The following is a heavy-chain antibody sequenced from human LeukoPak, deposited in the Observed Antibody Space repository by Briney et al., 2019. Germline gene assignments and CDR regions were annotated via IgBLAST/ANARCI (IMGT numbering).Heavy chain of an antibody. D-gene: IGHD4-11*01. CDR1: GFTFSTYG. Sequence: GGSLRLSCATSGFTFSTYGVHWVRQAPGKGLEWVAFIRGDATAQFYADSVKGRFTISRDNSKTTVYLQMNSLRPEDTAVYYCAKRGFSNWDLDYWGQGTLVTVSS. CDR3: AKRGFSNWDLDY. CDR2: IRGDATAQ. J-gene: IGHJ4*02. V-gene: IGHV3-30*02.